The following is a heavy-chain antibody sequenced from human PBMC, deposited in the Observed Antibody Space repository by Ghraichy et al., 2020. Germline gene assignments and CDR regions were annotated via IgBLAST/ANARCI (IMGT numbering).Heavy chain of an antibody. CDR3: ARGRIAVAGTIDY. Sequence: SETLSLTCAVYGGSFSGYYWSWIRQPPGKGLEWIGEINHSGSTNYNPSLKSRVTISVDTSKNQFSLKLSSVTAADTAVYYCARGRIAVAGTIDYWGQGTLVTVSS. CDR1: GGSFSGYY. V-gene: IGHV4-34*01. J-gene: IGHJ4*02. D-gene: IGHD6-19*01. CDR2: INHSGST.